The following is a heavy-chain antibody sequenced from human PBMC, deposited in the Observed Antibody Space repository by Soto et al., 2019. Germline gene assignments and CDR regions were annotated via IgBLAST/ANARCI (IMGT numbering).Heavy chain of an antibody. Sequence: QVQLVQSGAEVKKPGASVKVSCKTSGYSFTNYGISWVRQAPGQGLEWMGWISAYNGKTNYAQKLQGRVTMTTDTTTSIADVELRNLISDDTAVYYCARDGPSSVIPFFYGMDVWGQGTTVTVSS. D-gene: IGHD3-22*01. CDR2: ISAYNGKT. V-gene: IGHV1-18*01. J-gene: IGHJ6*02. CDR3: ARDGPSSVIPFFYGMDV. CDR1: GYSFTNYG.